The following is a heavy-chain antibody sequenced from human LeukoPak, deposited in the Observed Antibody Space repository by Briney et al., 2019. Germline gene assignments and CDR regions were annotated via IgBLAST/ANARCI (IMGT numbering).Heavy chain of an antibody. CDR3: ARGGDRHQLAD. V-gene: IGHV1-18*01. J-gene: IGHJ4*02. CDR1: GYTFTSYG. D-gene: IGHD1-1*01. Sequence: ASVKVSSKASGYTFTSYGISWLRRAPGQGLQWMGWISAYNGNTNYAQKLQCRVTMTTDTSTSTAYMELRSLRSDDTAVYYCARGGDRHQLADWGQGTLVTVSS. CDR2: ISAYNGNT.